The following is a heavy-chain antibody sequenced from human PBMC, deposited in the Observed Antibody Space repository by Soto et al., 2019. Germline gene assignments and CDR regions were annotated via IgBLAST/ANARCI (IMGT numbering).Heavy chain of an antibody. J-gene: IGHJ4*02. Sequence: GGSLRLSCAASGFTVSSNYMSWVRQAPGKGLEWVSVIYSGSTTYYADSVKGRFTISRDNPKNTLYLQMNSLRAEDTAVYYCARSPNLFQKPTTIFGVIIHPYYFDYWGQGTLVTVSS. CDR1: GFTVSSNY. CDR3: ARSPNLFQKPTTIFGVIIHPYYFDY. D-gene: IGHD3-3*01. V-gene: IGHV3-66*01. CDR2: IYSGSTT.